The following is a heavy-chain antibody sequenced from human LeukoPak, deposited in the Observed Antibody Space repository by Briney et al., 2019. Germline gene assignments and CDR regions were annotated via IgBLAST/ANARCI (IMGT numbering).Heavy chain of an antibody. J-gene: IGHJ4*02. D-gene: IGHD5-12*01. CDR2: ISYDGNHK. CDR1: GFTFSSYS. Sequence: GGSLRLSCAASGFTFSSYSMNWVRQAPGKGLEWVALISYDGNHKNYGDSVKGRFTISRDNSKNTLYLQMNSLRAEGTAVFYCAKDRLVATIDGNFDYWGQGTLVTVSS. V-gene: IGHV3-30*18. CDR3: AKDRLVATIDGNFDY.